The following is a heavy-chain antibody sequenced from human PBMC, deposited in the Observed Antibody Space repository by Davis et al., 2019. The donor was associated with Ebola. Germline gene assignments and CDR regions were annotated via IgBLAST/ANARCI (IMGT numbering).Heavy chain of an antibody. CDR3: ARQSRITIFGETPAPFDY. D-gene: IGHD3-3*01. J-gene: IGHJ4*02. CDR1: GFTFSSYG. CDR2: IWYDGSNK. Sequence: GGSLRLSCAASGFTFSSYGMHWVRQAPGKGLEWVAVIWYDGSNKYYADSMKGRFTISRDNSKNTLYLQMNSLRAEDTAVYYCARQSRITIFGETPAPFDYWGQGTLVTVSS. V-gene: IGHV3-33*01.